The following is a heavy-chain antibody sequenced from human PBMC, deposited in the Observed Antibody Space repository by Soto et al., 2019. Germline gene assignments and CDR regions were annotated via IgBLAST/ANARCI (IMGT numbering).Heavy chain of an antibody. CDR3: ARPGGSGWFYFDS. CDR1: GESISGTIYY. V-gene: IGHV4-39*02. Sequence: SETLSLRSIVSGESISGTIYYWGWIRQPPGKGLEWIGSIYYSGSTYYNPSLKSRVTISVDTSKNHFSLKLTSVTAADTAVYYCARPGGSGWFYFDSWGQGSQVTVSS. D-gene: IGHD6-25*01. J-gene: IGHJ4*02. CDR2: IYYSGST.